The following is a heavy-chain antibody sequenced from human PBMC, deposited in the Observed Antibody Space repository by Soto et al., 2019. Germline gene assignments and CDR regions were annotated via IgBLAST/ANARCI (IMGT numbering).Heavy chain of an antibody. V-gene: IGHV4-34*01. CDR3: ARVMRIESNTTVRYYYYYGMDV. CDR1: GGSFSGYY. CDR2: INHSGST. D-gene: IGHD4-4*01. J-gene: IGHJ6*02. Sequence: PSETLSLTCAVYGGSFSGYYWSWIRQPPGKXLEWIGEINHSGSTNYNPSLKSRVTISVDTSKNQFSLKLSSVTAADTAVYYCARVMRIESNTTVRYYYYYGMDVWGQGTTVTVSS.